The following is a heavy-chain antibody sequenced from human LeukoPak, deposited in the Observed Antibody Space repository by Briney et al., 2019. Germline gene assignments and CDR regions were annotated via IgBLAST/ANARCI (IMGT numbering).Heavy chain of an antibody. Sequence: PSETLSLTCAVYGGSFSGYYWSWIRQPPGKGLEWIGEINHSGSTNYNPSLKSRVTISVDTSKNQFSLKLSSVTAADTAVYYCARGFRLEWLFRLYYYYYMDVWGKGTTVTVSS. D-gene: IGHD3-3*01. J-gene: IGHJ6*03. CDR3: ARGFRLEWLFRLYYYYYMDV. V-gene: IGHV4-34*01. CDR1: GGSFSGYY. CDR2: INHSGST.